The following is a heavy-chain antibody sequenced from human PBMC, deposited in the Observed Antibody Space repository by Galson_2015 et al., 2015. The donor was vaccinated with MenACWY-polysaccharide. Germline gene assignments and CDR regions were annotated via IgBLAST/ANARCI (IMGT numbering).Heavy chain of an antibody. J-gene: IGHJ6*03. CDR3: MRQPGGYCSGGSCYSGTFYMDV. CDR2: IYPDDSDM. D-gene: IGHD2-15*01. V-gene: IGHV5-51*01. Sequence: QSGAEVKKPGESLKISCKGFGYTFTNYWIGWVRQMPGKGLEWMGSIYPDDSDMRYSPSLQGQVTISADKSISTAYLQWTSLKASDTAMYYCMRQPGGYCSGGSCYSGTFYMDVWGKG. CDR1: GYTFTNYW.